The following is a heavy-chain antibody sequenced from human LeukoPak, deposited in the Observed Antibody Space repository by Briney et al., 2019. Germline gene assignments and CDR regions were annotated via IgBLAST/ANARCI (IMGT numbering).Heavy chain of an antibody. V-gene: IGHV4-61*05. Sequence: SETLPLNCTVSGGSISSSSYCWGWIRQPPGKGLEWIGYFFYSGSTNYNPSLKSRVTMSVDTSKNKVSLKLSSVTAADTAVYYCARYVDVVTTSDAFDIWGQGTMVTVSS. J-gene: IGHJ3*02. CDR1: GGSISSSSYC. CDR2: FFYSGST. CDR3: ARYVDVVTTSDAFDI. D-gene: IGHD5-12*01.